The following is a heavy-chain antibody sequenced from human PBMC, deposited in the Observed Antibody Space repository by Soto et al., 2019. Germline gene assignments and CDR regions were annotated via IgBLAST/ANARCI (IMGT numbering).Heavy chain of an antibody. CDR2: IYPGDSDS. CDR3: GIGAFYTFDV. D-gene: IGHD2-21*02. Sequence: GESLKISCKGSGYSVTNYWIGWVRQMPGRGLEWMGIIYPGDSDSRYSPSFQGQVTISADKSISTAYLQWNSLKASDTAMYYCGIGAFYTFDVWGQGTMVTVSS. J-gene: IGHJ3*01. CDR1: GYSVTNYW. V-gene: IGHV5-51*01.